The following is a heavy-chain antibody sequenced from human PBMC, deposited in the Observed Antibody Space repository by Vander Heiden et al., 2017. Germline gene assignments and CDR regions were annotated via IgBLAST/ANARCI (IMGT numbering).Heavy chain of an antibody. D-gene: IGHD3-10*01. Sequence: QLQLQESGSGLVKPSQTLSLTCAVSGGPIRRGGYSWSWIRQPPGKGLEWIGYIYHSGSTYYNPSLKSRVTISVDRSKNQFSLKLSSVTAADTAVYYCARGSDYGSERRGWFDPWGQGTLVTVSS. J-gene: IGHJ5*02. V-gene: IGHV4-30-2*01. CDR3: ARGSDYGSERRGWFDP. CDR2: IYHSGST. CDR1: GGPIRRGGYS.